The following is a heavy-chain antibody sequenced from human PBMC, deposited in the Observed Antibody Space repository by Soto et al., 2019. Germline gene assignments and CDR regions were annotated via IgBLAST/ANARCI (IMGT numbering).Heavy chain of an antibody. Sequence: GGSLRLSCAASGFTFNIYAMHWVRQAPDKGLEWVAVISYDGTNQNYADSVKSRFTISRDNSKNTLYLQVTNLRAEDTAVYYCARMAYSSAFSGIYYYYGMDVWGQGTTVTVSS. CDR1: GFTFNIYA. D-gene: IGHD6-19*01. V-gene: IGHV3-33*05. J-gene: IGHJ6*02. CDR2: ISYDGTNQ. CDR3: ARMAYSSAFSGIYYYYGMDV.